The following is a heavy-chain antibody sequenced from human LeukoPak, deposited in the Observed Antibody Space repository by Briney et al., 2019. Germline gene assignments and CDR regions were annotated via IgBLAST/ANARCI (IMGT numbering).Heavy chain of an antibody. CDR1: GFTFSSYA. Sequence: GGSLRLSCAASGFTFSSYAMSWVRQAPGKGLEWVSAISGSGGSTYYADSVKGRFTISRDNSKNTLYLQMNSLRAEDTAVYYCARVCRDYYDSSGYYSLDYWGQGTLVTVSS. CDR3: ARVCRDYYDSSGYYSLDY. J-gene: IGHJ4*02. CDR2: ISGSGGST. V-gene: IGHV3-23*01. D-gene: IGHD3-22*01.